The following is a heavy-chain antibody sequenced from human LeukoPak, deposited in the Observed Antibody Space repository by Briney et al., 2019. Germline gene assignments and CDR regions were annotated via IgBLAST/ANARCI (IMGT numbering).Heavy chain of an antibody. Sequence: SETLSLTCTVSGGSMINYYWSWIRLTPGKGLEWIAYAYHAGHTHYNPSLKSRATISLDTSKNQVSLKVNSVTAADTAVYYCARHPFSAPFDYWGQGTLVTVSS. J-gene: IGHJ4*02. D-gene: IGHD6-19*01. CDR3: ARHPFSAPFDY. CDR1: GGSMINYY. CDR2: AYHAGHT. V-gene: IGHV4-59*08.